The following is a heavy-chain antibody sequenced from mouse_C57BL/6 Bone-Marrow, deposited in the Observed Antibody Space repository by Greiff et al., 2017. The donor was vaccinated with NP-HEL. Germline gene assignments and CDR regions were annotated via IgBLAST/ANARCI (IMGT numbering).Heavy chain of an antibody. Sequence: ESGPGLVKPSQSLSLTCSVTGYSITSGYYWNWIRQFPGNKLEWMGYISYDGSNNYNPSLKNRIPITRDTSKNQFFLKLNSVTTEDTATYYCARTDYSNYIAYWGQGTLVTVSA. CDR3: ARTDYSNYIAY. CDR1: GYSITSGYY. J-gene: IGHJ3*01. D-gene: IGHD2-5*01. CDR2: ISYDGSN. V-gene: IGHV3-6*01.